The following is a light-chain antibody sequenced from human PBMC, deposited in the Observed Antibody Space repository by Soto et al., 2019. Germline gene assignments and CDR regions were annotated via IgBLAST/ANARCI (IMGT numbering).Light chain of an antibody. V-gene: IGKV1-9*01. CDR3: QQLNSYPWT. Sequence: DIQLTQSPSFLSASVGDRVTITCRASQGISSYLAWYQQKPGKAPKLLIYAASTLQSVVPSRFSGSGSGTEFTLTISSLQPEAFATYYCQQLNSYPWTFGQGTKVEIK. J-gene: IGKJ1*01. CDR2: AAS. CDR1: QGISSY.